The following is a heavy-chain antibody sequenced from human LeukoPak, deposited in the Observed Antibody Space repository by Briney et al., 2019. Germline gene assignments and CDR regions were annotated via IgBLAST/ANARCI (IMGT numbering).Heavy chain of an antibody. CDR1: GGSISSAGYY. V-gene: IGHV4-61*08. CDR3: ARYNYDFWSGYSKWFDP. D-gene: IGHD3-3*01. CDR2: IYYSGST. Sequence: SETLSLTCTVSGGSISSAGYYWSWIRQPPGKGLEWIGYIYYSGSTNYNPSLKSRVTISVDTSKNQFSLKLSSVTAADTAVYYCARYNYDFWSGYSKWFDPWGQGTLVTVSS. J-gene: IGHJ5*02.